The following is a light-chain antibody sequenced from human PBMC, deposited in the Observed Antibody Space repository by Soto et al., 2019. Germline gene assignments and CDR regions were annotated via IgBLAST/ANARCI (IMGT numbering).Light chain of an antibody. V-gene: IGLV2-23*02. CDR1: SSGVGFYYL. CDR3: CSYASSNTYV. Sequence: QSALTQPASVSGSPGQAITISCTGTSSGVGFYYLVSWYQQHPGKAPKLIIYEVSERPSGVSNRFSGSKSGNTASLTISGLQAEDEADYYCCSYASSNTYVFGTGTKLTVL. CDR2: EVS. J-gene: IGLJ1*01.